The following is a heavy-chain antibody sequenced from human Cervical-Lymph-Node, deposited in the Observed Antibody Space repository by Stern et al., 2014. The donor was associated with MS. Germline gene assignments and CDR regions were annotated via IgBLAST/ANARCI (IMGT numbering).Heavy chain of an antibody. Sequence: VQLVESGAELIKPGESLKISCKGSGFTFSIYWSAWVRQTPGKGLEWRGIIYRAASETRSSPSFQGEVTMSADKSTGTAYLQWSSLNASDAAMYFCARQTTAWASDVWGQGTLVTVSS. J-gene: IGHJ4*02. CDR3: ARQTTAWASDV. V-gene: IGHV5-51*01. CDR1: GFTFSIYW. CDR2: IYRAASET. D-gene: IGHD1-14*01.